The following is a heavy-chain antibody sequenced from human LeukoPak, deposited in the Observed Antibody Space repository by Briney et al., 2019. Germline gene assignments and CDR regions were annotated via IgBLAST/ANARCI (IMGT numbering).Heavy chain of an antibody. Sequence: GGSLRLSCAASGFTFSTYAMSWVRQAPGKGLEWVSAISGSSSNTYYADSVKGRFTISRGNSQNTLYLQMNSLRAEDTAVYYCAKLIAAAGDYWGQGTLVTVSS. CDR3: AKLIAAAGDY. V-gene: IGHV3-23*01. J-gene: IGHJ4*02. CDR2: ISGSSSNT. D-gene: IGHD6-13*01. CDR1: GFTFSTYA.